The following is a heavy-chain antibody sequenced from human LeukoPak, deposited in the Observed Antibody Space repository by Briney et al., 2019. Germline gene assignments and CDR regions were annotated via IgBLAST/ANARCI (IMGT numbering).Heavy chain of an antibody. J-gene: IGHJ5*02. CDR1: GYTFTGYY. CDR3: ARDSWELPNWFDP. CDR2: INPNSGGT. V-gene: IGHV1-2*06. Sequence: ASVKVSCKASGYTFTGYYMHWVRQAPGQGHEWMGRINPNSGGTSYAQKFQGRVTMTRDTSISKAYMELSSLRSDDTAVYYCARDSWELPNWFDPWGQGTLVTVSS. D-gene: IGHD1-26*01.